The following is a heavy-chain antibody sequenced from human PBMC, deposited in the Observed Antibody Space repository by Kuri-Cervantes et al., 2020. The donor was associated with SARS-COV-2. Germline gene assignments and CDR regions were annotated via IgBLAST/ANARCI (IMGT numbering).Heavy chain of an antibody. CDR2: IGPSGTTK. V-gene: IGHV3-11*04. D-gene: IGHD7-27*01. Sequence: GGSLRLSCTASGFTFGDYAMSWVRQAPGKGLEWVSNIGPSGTTKYYADSVKGRFTISRDNAKNSLYLQMSSLRAEDTAVYYCARVAGDPYYFDYWGQGTLVTVSS. CDR3: ARVAGDPYYFDY. CDR1: GFTFGDYA. J-gene: IGHJ4*02.